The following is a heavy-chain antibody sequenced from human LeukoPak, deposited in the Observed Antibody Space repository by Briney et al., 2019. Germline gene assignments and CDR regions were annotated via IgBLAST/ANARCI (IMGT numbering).Heavy chain of an antibody. J-gene: IGHJ4*02. Sequence: GGSLRLSCAASGFTFDGYGMSWVRQAPGKGLEWVSGINWNGGSTGYADSVKGRFTISRDNAKNSLYLQMNSLRAEDTALYYCARDRSGTAMPSYYFDYWGQGTLVTVSS. D-gene: IGHD5-18*01. CDR2: INWNGGST. V-gene: IGHV3-20*04. CDR1: GFTFDGYG. CDR3: ARDRSGTAMPSYYFDY.